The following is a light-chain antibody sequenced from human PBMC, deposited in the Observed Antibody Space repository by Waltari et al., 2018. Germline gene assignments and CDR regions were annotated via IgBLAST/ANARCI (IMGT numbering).Light chain of an antibody. CDR1: QSISNY. Sequence: DIQMTQSPSSLSASVGDTVTITCRASQSISNYLHWYQHKPGKAPKLLIFAASSLQSGVPSRVSGSGSGRDFTLTISSLQPEDFATYYCHQSFTTLMYTFGQGTKVEMK. CDR2: AAS. J-gene: IGKJ2*01. V-gene: IGKV1-39*01. CDR3: HQSFTTLMYT.